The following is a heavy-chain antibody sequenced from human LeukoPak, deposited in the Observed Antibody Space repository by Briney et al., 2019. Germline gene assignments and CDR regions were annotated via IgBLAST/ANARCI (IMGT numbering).Heavy chain of an antibody. CDR3: ARDLGTVSTAWDS. V-gene: IGHV3-53*01. CDR1: GFTVSSNY. CDR2: IYSGGTT. D-gene: IGHD4-11*01. J-gene: IGHJ4*02. Sequence: PGGSLRLSCAASGFTVSSNYMSWVRQAPGKGLEWVSIIYSGGTTYYAESVKGRFTISRDNSKNTVYLQMNSLRAEDTAVYYCARDLGTVSTAWDSWGQGTLVTVSS.